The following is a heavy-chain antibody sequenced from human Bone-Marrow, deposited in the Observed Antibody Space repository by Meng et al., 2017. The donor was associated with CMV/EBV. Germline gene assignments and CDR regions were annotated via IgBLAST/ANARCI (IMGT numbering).Heavy chain of an antibody. V-gene: IGHV3-23*01. Sequence: GESLKISCAASGFTFSTYAMSWVRQAPGKGLEWVSAISGSGGSTYYADSVKGRFTISRDNSKNTLYLQMNSLRAEDTAVYYCAKHLYDVGYCSSTSCRWNWFDPWGQGTLVTVPS. CDR3: AKHLYDVGYCSSTSCRWNWFDP. CDR1: GFTFSTYA. J-gene: IGHJ5*02. CDR2: ISGSGGST. D-gene: IGHD2-2*01.